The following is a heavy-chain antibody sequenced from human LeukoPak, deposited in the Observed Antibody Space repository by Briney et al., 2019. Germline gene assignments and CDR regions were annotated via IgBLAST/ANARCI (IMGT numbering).Heavy chain of an antibody. Sequence: ASVKVSCKASGYTFTKYYVHWVRQAPGQGLEWMGMINPSASSTSYAQTFQGRVTMTRDTSTSTVYMELSSLRSEDTAVYYCARDGRITGTTSIDYWGQGTLVTVSS. CDR2: INPSASST. CDR3: ARDGRITGTTSIDY. V-gene: IGHV1-46*01. D-gene: IGHD1-14*01. CDR1: GYTFTKYY. J-gene: IGHJ4*02.